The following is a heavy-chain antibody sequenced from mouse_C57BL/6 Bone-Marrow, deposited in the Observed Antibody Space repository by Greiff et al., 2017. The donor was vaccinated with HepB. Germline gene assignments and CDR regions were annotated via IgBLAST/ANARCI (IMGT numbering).Heavy chain of an antibody. CDR3: PFMDYYGSSLYYFDY. Sequence: QVQLQQPGAELVKPGASVKLSCKASGYTFTSYWMHWVKQRPGQGLEWIGMIHPNSGSTNYNEKFKSKATLTVDKSSSTAYMQLSSLTSEDSAVYYCPFMDYYGSSLYYFDYWGQGTTLTVSS. CDR1: GYTFTSYW. V-gene: IGHV1-64*01. D-gene: IGHD1-1*01. CDR2: IHPNSGST. J-gene: IGHJ2*01.